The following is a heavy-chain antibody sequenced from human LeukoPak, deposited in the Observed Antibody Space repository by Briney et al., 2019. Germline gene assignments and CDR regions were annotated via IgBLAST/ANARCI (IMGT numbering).Heavy chain of an antibody. V-gene: IGHV4-34*01. CDR3: ARVAVTTEDNWFDP. CDR1: GGSFSGYY. D-gene: IGHD4-17*01. Sequence: SETLSLTCAVYGGSFSGYYWSWIRQPPGKGLEWIGEINHSGSTNYNPSLKSRVTISVDRSKNQFSLKLSSVTAADTAVYYCARVAVTTEDNWFDPWGQGTLVTVSS. J-gene: IGHJ5*02. CDR2: INHSGST.